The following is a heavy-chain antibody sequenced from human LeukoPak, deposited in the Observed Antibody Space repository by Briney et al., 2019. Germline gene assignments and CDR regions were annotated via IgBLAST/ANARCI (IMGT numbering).Heavy chain of an antibody. Sequence: GGSLRLSCAASGFTFSSYSMTWFRQAPGKGLEWVGFIRSKGYGGTTEYAASVKGRFTISRDDSKSIAYLQMNSLKTEDTAVYYCAKDGPGSGSPDDYWGQGTLVIVSS. V-gene: IGHV3-49*03. CDR3: AKDGPGSGSPDDY. D-gene: IGHD3-10*01. CDR2: IRSKGYGGTT. CDR1: GFTFSSYS. J-gene: IGHJ4*02.